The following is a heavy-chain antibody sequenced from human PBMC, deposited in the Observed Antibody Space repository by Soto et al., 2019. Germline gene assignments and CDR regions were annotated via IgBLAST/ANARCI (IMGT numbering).Heavy chain of an antibody. J-gene: IGHJ4*02. D-gene: IGHD2-15*01. CDR2: IWYDGSNK. Sequence: QVQLVESGGGVVQPGRSLRLSCAASGFTFSSYGMHWVRQAPGKGLEWVAVIWYDGSNKYYGDSVKGRFTISRDNSKNTLFLQMNSLRAEDTAVYYCASARSSGSSPLDYWGQGTLVTVSS. V-gene: IGHV3-33*01. CDR1: GFTFSSYG. CDR3: ASARSSGSSPLDY.